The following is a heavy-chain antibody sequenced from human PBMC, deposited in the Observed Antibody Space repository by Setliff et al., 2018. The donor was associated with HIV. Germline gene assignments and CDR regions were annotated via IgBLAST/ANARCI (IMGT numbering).Heavy chain of an antibody. CDR1: GYSISSGYY. V-gene: IGHV4-38-2*01. CDR2: IYTSGST. J-gene: IGHJ5*02. Sequence: PSETLSLTCAVSGYSISSGYYWGWIRQPPGKGLEWVGSIYTSGSTNYNPSLKSRVTISVDTSKNQFSLKLSSVTAADTAVYYCARSYSYGYNWFDPWGQGTLVTVSS. D-gene: IGHD5-18*01. CDR3: ARSYSYGYNWFDP.